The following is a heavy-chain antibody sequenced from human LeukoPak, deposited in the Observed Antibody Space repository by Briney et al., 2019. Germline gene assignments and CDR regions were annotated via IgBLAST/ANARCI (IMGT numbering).Heavy chain of an antibody. D-gene: IGHD1-26*01. V-gene: IGHV3-23*01. CDR2: ISGSGGST. CDR3: AKGGVSYSGSY. Sequence: GGSLRLSCAASGFTFSSYAMGWVRQAPGKGLEWVAAISGSGGSTYYADSVKGRFTISRDNSKNTLYLQMNSLRAEDTAVYYCAKGGVSYSGSYWGQGTLVTVSS. CDR1: GFTFSSYA. J-gene: IGHJ4*02.